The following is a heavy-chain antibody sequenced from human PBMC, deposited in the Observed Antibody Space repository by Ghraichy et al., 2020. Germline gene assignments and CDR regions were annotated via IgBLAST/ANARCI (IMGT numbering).Heavy chain of an antibody. CDR1: GGSISSSSYY. Sequence: SQTLSLTCTVSGGSISSSSYYWGWIRQPPGKGLEWIGSIYYSGSTYYNPSLKSRVTISVDTSKNQFSLKLSSVTAADTAVYYCARLAESSGYYPSEAWFDPWGQGTLVTVSS. D-gene: IGHD3-22*01. CDR3: ARLAESSGYYPSEAWFDP. V-gene: IGHV4-39*07. CDR2: IYYSGST. J-gene: IGHJ5*02.